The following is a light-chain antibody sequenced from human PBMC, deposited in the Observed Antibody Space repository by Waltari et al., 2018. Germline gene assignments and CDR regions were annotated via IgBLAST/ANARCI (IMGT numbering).Light chain of an antibody. J-gene: IGLJ3*02. CDR2: NTN. CDR1: SGSVSISSY. V-gene: IGLV8-61*01. CDR3: LLYMGSGIWV. Sequence: QTVVTQEPSFSVSPGGTVTLTCGLSSGSVSISSYPSWYQQTPGQAPRMLIYNTNIRSSGVPDRFSGSILGSKAALTITGAQADDESHYYCLLYMGSGIWVFGGGTKLTVL.